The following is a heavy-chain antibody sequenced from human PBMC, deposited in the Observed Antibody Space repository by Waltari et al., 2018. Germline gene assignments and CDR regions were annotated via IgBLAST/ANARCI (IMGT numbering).Heavy chain of an antibody. CDR1: GFTFTDYY. CDR2: IDKSGITI. V-gene: IGHV3-11*01. J-gene: IGHJ4*02. Sequence: QVVESGGGLVKPGGSLRLSCVASGFTFTDYYMSWIRQAPGKGLEWVSFIDKSGITIFYADSVKGRFTVSRDNAKNSLYLQMNTLSPDDTAVYYCARDPHQAGDYWGQGTLVTVSS. D-gene: IGHD2-2*01. CDR3: ARDPHQAGDY.